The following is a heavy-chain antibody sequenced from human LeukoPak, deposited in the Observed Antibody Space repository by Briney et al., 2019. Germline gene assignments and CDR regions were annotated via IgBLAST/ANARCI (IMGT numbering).Heavy chain of an antibody. J-gene: IGHJ4*02. CDR3: ARLGGSLDFWSGYYL. CDR2: IYPGDSDT. CDR1: GYSFTTYW. D-gene: IGHD3-3*01. Sequence: GESLKISCKGSGYSFTTYWIGWVRQMPGKGLEWMGMIYPGDSDTRYSPSFQGQVIISADKSLSTAYLQWSSLRASDTAMYYCARLGGSLDFWSGYYLWGQGTLVTVSS. V-gene: IGHV5-51*01.